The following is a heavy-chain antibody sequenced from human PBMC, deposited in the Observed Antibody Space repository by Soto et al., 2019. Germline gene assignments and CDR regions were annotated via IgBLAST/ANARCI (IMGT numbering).Heavy chain of an antibody. CDR1: GFSFRDYD. CDR3: ARAYLGRLPRRADYYYAMDV. D-gene: IGHD1-26*01. J-gene: IGHJ6*02. CDR2: LGAARDP. V-gene: IGHV3-13*05. Sequence: PXVSLRLSCAASGFSFRDYDMHWVRQRKGKGLEWVSALGAARDPYYVGSVKGRFSVSRDNAQNSLFLQMNNLRVDDTAVYFCARAYLGRLPRRADYYYAMDVWGRGTTVTVSS.